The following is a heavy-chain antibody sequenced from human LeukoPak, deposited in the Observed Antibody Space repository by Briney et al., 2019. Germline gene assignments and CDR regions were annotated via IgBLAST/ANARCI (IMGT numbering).Heavy chain of an antibody. V-gene: IGHV3-23*01. CDR1: GFTFSSYA. Sequence: TGGSLRLSCAASGFTFSSYAMGWVRQAPGKGLEWVSSVSGSGGSTYYADSVKGRFTISRDNSNNTLYLQMNSPRAEDTAVYYCAKSNGYRVYNWFDPWGQGTLVTVSS. J-gene: IGHJ5*02. CDR3: AKSNGYRVYNWFDP. D-gene: IGHD1-1*01. CDR2: VSGSGGST.